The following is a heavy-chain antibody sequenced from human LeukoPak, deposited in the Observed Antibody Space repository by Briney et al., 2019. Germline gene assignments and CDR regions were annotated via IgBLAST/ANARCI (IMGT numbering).Heavy chain of an antibody. CDR1: GYTFTSYY. D-gene: IGHD3-9*01. Sequence: ASVKVSCKASGYTFTSYYMHWVRQAPGQGLEWMGIINPSGGSTSYAQKFQGRVTMTRDTSTSTVYMELSSLRSEDTAVYYCARGGYYDILTGYLGDDAFDIWGQGTMVTVSS. CDR3: ARGGYYDILTGYLGDDAFDI. V-gene: IGHV1-46*01. CDR2: INPSGGST. J-gene: IGHJ3*02.